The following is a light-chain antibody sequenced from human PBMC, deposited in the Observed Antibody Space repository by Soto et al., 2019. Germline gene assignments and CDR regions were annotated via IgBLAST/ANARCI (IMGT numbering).Light chain of an antibody. CDR3: QQYGSPGT. CDR2: GAS. Sequence: IVLTQSPGTLSLTPGERATLSCRASQTVSNNYLAWYHQKPGQATRLLIYGASNRATGIPDSFSGSGYGTDFPLTISRLAPEDFAVYYCQQYGSPGTFGQGTKVDI. V-gene: IGKV3-20*01. J-gene: IGKJ1*01. CDR1: QTVSNNY.